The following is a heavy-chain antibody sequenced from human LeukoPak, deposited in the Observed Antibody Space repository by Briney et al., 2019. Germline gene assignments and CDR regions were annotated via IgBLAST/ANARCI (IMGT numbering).Heavy chain of an antibody. Sequence: GGSLRLSCAASAFTFSTYTTSWVRQAPGKGLEWVSSIISTSTYIYYADSVKGRFTISRDNAKNSLYLQMNSLRAEDTAVYYCARLSDYCTADVCSFYFDYWGQGTLVTVSS. D-gene: IGHD2-8*02. J-gene: IGHJ4*02. CDR3: ARLSDYCTADVCSFYFDY. V-gene: IGHV3-21*01. CDR2: IISTSTYI. CDR1: AFTFSTYT.